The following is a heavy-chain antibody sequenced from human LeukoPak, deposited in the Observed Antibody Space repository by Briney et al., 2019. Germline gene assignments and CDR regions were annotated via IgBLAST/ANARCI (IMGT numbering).Heavy chain of an antibody. CDR1: GFTVSSNY. CDR3: ARIVAGGAFDI. Sequence: EGSLRLSCAASGFTVSSNYMTWVRQAPGKGLEWVSVIYSGGSTYYADSVKGRFTISRDNSKNTLYLQMNSLRAEDTAVYYCARIVAGGAFDIWGQGTMVAVSS. J-gene: IGHJ3*02. CDR2: IYSGGST. V-gene: IGHV3-66*01. D-gene: IGHD1-26*01.